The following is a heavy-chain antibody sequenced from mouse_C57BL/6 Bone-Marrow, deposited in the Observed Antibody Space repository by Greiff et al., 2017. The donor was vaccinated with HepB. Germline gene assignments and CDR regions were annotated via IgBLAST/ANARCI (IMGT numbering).Heavy chain of an antibody. CDR3: ARLRFAY. CDR2: ISSGGSYT. Sequence: DVHLVESGGDLVKPGGSLKLSCAASGFTFSSYGMSWVRQTPDKRLEWVATISSGGSYTYYPDSVKGRFTISRDNAKNTLYLQMSSLKSEDTAMYYCARLRFAYWGQGTLVTVSA. V-gene: IGHV5-6*01. CDR1: GFTFSSYG. J-gene: IGHJ3*01.